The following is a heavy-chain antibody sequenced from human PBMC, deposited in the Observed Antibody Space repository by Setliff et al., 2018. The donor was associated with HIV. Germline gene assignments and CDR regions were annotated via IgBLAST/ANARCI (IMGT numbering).Heavy chain of an antibody. CDR1: GYTFTSYG. J-gene: IGHJ4*02. CDR3: ARDGSPSGAAAPDY. D-gene: IGHD1-26*01. V-gene: IGHV1-18*01. CDR2: ISAYNGHT. Sequence: GASVKVSCKASGYTFTSYGISWVRQAPGQGLEWMGWISAYNGHTNYAQKFQGRVTMTIDTSTSTAYTELRSLRSDDTAVYYCARDGSPSGAAAPDYWGQGTLVTVSS.